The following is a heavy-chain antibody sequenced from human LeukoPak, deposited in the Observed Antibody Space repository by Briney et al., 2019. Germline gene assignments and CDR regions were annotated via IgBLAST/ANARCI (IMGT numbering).Heavy chain of an antibody. Sequence: PGGSLRLSCAASGFTFSTYSMIWVRQAPGKGLEWVSSVSGTSEYIYYADSVRGRFTISRDNAKNTVYLQMNSLRAEDTAVYYCARWYSSGWYSDYWGQGTLVTVSS. CDR2: VSGTSEYI. D-gene: IGHD6-19*01. CDR1: GFTFSTYS. J-gene: IGHJ4*02. V-gene: IGHV3-21*06. CDR3: ARWYSSGWYSDY.